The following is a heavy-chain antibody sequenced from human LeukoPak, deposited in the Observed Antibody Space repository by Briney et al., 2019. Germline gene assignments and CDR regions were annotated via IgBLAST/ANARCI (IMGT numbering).Heavy chain of an antibody. CDR2: ISAYNGNT. V-gene: IGHV1-18*01. CDR3: ARGPADSELMFFDI. J-gene: IGHJ3*02. Sequence: ASVKVSCKASGYTFTSYGISWVRQAPGQGLEWMGWISAYNGNTNYAQKLQGRVTMTTDTSMSTAYMELRSLRSDDTAVYYCARGPADSELMFFDIWGQGTMVTVSS. D-gene: IGHD1-26*01. CDR1: GYTFTSYG.